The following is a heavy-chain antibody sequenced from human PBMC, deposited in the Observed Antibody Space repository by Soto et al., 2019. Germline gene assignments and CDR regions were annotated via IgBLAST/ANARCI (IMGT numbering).Heavy chain of an antibody. CDR3: ARGGRGSSDGFDY. Sequence: PSETLSLTCAVYGGSFSGYYWSWIRQSPGKGLEWIGEINHRGNSNYNPSLKSRVTISADTSKNQFSLKLTSVTAADTALYYCARGGRGSSDGFDYWGQGALVTVSS. J-gene: IGHJ4*02. V-gene: IGHV4-34*01. CDR1: GGSFSGYY. D-gene: IGHD6-6*01. CDR2: INHRGNS.